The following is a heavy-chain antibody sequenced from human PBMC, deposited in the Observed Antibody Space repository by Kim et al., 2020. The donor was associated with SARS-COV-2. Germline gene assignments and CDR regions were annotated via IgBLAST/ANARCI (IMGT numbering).Heavy chain of an antibody. D-gene: IGHD2-2*01. Sequence: GGSLRLSCAASGFTFSSYGMHWVRQAPGKGLEWVAVIWYDGSNKYYADSLKGRFTISRDNSKNTLYLQMNSLRAEDTAVYYCATGRWVPAAMLDYWGQGTLVTVSS. CDR2: IWYDGSNK. CDR1: GFTFSSYG. CDR3: ATGRWVPAAMLDY. J-gene: IGHJ4*02. V-gene: IGHV3-33*01.